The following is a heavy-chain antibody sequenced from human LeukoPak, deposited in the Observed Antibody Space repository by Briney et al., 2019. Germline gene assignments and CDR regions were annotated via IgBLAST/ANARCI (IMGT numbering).Heavy chain of an antibody. CDR1: GGSISSESYF. CDR3: ARELYYYDSSGYYYYYYYYMDV. Sequence: SETLSLTCTVSGGSISSESYFWSWTRQPAGKGLEWIGRIYTSGSTNYNPSLKSRVTMSVDTSKNQFSLKLSSVTAADTAVYYCARELYYYDSSGYYYYYYYYMDVWGKGTTVTISS. V-gene: IGHV4-61*02. CDR2: IYTSGST. D-gene: IGHD3-22*01. J-gene: IGHJ6*03.